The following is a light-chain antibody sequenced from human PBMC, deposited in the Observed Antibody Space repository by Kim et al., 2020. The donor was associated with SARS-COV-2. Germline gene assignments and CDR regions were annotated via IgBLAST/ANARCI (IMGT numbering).Light chain of an antibody. J-gene: IGKJ1*01. Sequence: DIQMTQSPSTLSASVGDRVTITCRASQSISSWLAWYQQKPGKAPKLLIYRASSLEIGVPSRFSGSGSGTEFTLTISSLHPDDFATYYCQQYISYSTFGQGTKVDIK. CDR3: QQYISYST. V-gene: IGKV1-5*03. CDR1: QSISSW. CDR2: RAS.